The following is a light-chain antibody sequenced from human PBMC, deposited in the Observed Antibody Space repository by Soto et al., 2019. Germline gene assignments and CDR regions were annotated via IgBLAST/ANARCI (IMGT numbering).Light chain of an antibody. CDR1: SSNIGSNT. V-gene: IGLV1-44*01. Sequence: QSVLTQPPSASGTPGQRVAISCSGSSSNIGSNTVNWYQQLPGTAPRLLIYADNLRPSGVPDRFSGPKSGASASLAISGLQSGDEADYYCAAWHDSLSIYVFGTGTKGTVL. CDR2: ADN. J-gene: IGLJ1*01. CDR3: AAWHDSLSIYV.